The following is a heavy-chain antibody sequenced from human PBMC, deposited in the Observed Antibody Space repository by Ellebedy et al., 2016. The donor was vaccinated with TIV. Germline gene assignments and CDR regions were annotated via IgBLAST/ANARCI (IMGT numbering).Heavy chain of an antibody. J-gene: IGHJ4*02. CDR3: ARSYSYGYFDY. CDR2: IYYSGST. CDR1: GGSISSYY. Sequence: MPSETLSLTCTVSGGSISSYYWSWIRQPPGKGLEWIGYIYYSGSTNYNPSLKSRVTISVDKSKNQFSLKLSSVTAADTAVYYCARSYSYGYFDYWGQGTLVTVSS. V-gene: IGHV4-59*12. D-gene: IGHD5-18*01.